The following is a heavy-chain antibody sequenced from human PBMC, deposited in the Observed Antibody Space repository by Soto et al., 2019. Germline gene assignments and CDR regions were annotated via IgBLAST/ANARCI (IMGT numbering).Heavy chain of an antibody. Sequence: SGPTLVKPTQTLTLTCTFSGFSLSTSGVGVGWIRQPPGKALEWLALIYWNDDKRYSPSLKSRLTITKDTSKNQVVLTMTNMDPVDTATYYCAHRHLMSGVYYYDSSGSNDGSDAFDIWGQGTRVTVSS. V-gene: IGHV2-5*01. D-gene: IGHD3-22*01. CDR1: GFSLSTSGVG. CDR3: AHRHLMSGVYYYDSSGSNDGSDAFDI. CDR2: IYWNDDK. J-gene: IGHJ3*02.